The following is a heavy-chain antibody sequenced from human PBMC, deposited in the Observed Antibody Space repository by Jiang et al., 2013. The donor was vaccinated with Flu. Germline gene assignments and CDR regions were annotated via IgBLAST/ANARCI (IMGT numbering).Heavy chain of an antibody. V-gene: IGHV3-73*01. J-gene: IGHJ4*02. Sequence: AASGFTFSGSAMHWVRQASGKGLEWVGRIRSKANSYATAYAASVKGRFTISRDDSKNTAYLQMNSLKTEDTAVYYCTRLLGYCGGDCYPYWGQGTLVTVSS. CDR3: TRLLGYCGGDCYPY. CDR2: IRSKANSYAT. D-gene: IGHD2-21*02. CDR1: GFTFSGSA.